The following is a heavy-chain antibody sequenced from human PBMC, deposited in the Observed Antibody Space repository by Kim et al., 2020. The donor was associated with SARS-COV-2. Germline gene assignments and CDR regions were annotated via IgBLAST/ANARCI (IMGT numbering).Heavy chain of an antibody. J-gene: IGHJ3*02. Sequence: GGSLRLSCAASGFTFSSYGMHWVRQAPGKGLEWVAVIWYDGSNKYYADSVKGRFTISRDNSKNTLYLQMNSLRAEDTAVYYCARDRSGAYGGNSRLGAFDIWGQGTMVTVSS. D-gene: IGHD2-21*02. CDR2: IWYDGSNK. CDR3: ARDRSGAYGGNSRLGAFDI. CDR1: GFTFSSYG. V-gene: IGHV3-33*01.